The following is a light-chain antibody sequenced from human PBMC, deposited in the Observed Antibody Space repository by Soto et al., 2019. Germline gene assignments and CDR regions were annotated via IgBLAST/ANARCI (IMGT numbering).Light chain of an antibody. CDR2: EVS. J-gene: IGLJ2*01. CDR3: SSFAVNNNLV. CDR1: SSDVGGYNY. Sequence: QSALTQPPSASGSPGQSVTISCTGTSSDVGGYNYVSWYQQHPGKAPKLMISEVSNRPSGVPDRFSGSKSGNTAALTVSGLQAEDEAYYYCSSFAVNNNLVFGGGTKLTVL. V-gene: IGLV2-8*01.